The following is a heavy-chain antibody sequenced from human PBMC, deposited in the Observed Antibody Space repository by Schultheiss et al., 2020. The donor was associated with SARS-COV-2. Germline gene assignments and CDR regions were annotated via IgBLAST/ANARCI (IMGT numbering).Heavy chain of an antibody. V-gene: IGHV5-51*01. CDR3: ARHPSLNYYDSGGYYTDY. CDR1: GYSFTSYW. D-gene: IGHD3-22*01. J-gene: IGHJ4*02. CDR2: IYPGDSDT. Sequence: GGSLRLSCKGSGYSFTSYWIGWVRQMSGKGLEWMGIIYPGDSDTRYSPSFQGQVTISADKSISTAYLQWSSLKASDTAMYYCARHPSLNYYDSGGYYTDYWGQGTLVTVSS.